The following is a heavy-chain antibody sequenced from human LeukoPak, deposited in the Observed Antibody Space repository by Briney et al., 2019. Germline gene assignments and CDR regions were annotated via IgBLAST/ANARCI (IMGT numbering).Heavy chain of an antibody. V-gene: IGHV3-48*03. D-gene: IGHD2-2*02. Sequence: GGSLRLSCAASDFIFSSYEMNWGRQAPGKGLEWVSYISSSGSTIYYADSVKGRFTISRDNAKNSLYLQMNSLRAEDTAVYYCVRGGIPPDYWGQGTLVTVSS. CDR1: DFIFSSYE. CDR3: VRGGIPPDY. J-gene: IGHJ4*02. CDR2: ISSSGSTI.